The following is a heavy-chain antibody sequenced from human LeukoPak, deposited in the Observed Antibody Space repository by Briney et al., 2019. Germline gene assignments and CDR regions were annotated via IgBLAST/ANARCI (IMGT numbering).Heavy chain of an antibody. V-gene: IGHV4-59*12. CDR1: GGSISSYY. D-gene: IGHD2-15*01. Sequence: PSGTLSLTCTVSGGSISSYYWSWIRQPPGKGLEWIGYIYYSGSTNYNPSLKSRVTISVDTSKNQFSLKLSSVTAADTAVYYCARGRGATPRHWGQGTLVTVSS. CDR2: IYYSGST. J-gene: IGHJ1*01. CDR3: ARGRGATPRH.